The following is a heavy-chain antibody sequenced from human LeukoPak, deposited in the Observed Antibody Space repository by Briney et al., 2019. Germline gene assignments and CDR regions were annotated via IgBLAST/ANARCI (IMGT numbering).Heavy chain of an antibody. CDR2: MNPNSGNT. Sequence: GASVKVSCKASGYTFTSYDINWVRQATGQGLEWMGWMNPNSGNTGYAQKFQGRVTMTRNTSISTAYMELSSLRSEDTAVYYRARLHSSGWYGGDAFDIWGQGTMVTVSS. J-gene: IGHJ3*02. CDR1: GYTFTSYD. D-gene: IGHD6-19*01. CDR3: ARLHSSGWYGGDAFDI. V-gene: IGHV1-8*01.